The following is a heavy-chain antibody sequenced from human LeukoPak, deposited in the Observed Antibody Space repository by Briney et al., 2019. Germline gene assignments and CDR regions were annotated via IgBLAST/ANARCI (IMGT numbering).Heavy chain of an antibody. D-gene: IGHD5-12*01. J-gene: IGHJ4*02. CDR3: ARGTVATFFDY. CDR1: GGTSSSYA. Sequence: SVKVSFKASGGTSSSYAISWVRQAPGQGLEWMGGIIPIFGTANYAQKFQGRVTITADESTSTAYMELSSLRSEDTAVYYCARGTVATFFDYWGQGTLVTVSS. V-gene: IGHV1-69*13. CDR2: IIPIFGTA.